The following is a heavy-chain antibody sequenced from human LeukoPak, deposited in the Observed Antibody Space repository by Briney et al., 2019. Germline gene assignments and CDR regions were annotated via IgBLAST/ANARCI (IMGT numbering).Heavy chain of an antibody. CDR2: ISYDGSNK. V-gene: IGHV3-30-3*01. J-gene: IGHJ4*02. CDR3: ARDKRLERPYFDY. Sequence: QPGRSLRLSCAASGFTFSSYAMHWVRQAPGKGLEWVAVISYDGSNKYYADSVKGRFTISRDNSKNTLYLQMNSLRAEDTAVYYCARDKRLERPYFDYWGQGTLVTVSS. D-gene: IGHD1-1*01. CDR1: GFTFSSYA.